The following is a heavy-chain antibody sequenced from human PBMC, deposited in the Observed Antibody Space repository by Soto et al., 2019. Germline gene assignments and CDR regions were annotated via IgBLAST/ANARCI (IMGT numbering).Heavy chain of an antibody. CDR1: GFTFSSYG. J-gene: IGHJ6*02. V-gene: IGHV3-30*18. D-gene: IGHD6-13*01. CDR3: AKSYISSWYQYYYYGMDF. CDR2: ISYDGSNK. Sequence: QVQLVESGGGVVQPGRSLRLSCAASGFTFSSYGMHWVRQAPGKGLEWVAGISYDGSNKYYADSVTGRFTISRDNSQNTMYLQMSILRAEDTAVYYRAKSYISSWYQYYYYGMDFWGQGTTVTVSS.